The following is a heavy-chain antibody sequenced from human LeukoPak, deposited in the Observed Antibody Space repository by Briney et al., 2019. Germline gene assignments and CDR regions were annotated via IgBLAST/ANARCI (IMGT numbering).Heavy chain of an antibody. J-gene: IGHJ4*02. D-gene: IGHD6-13*01. CDR3: AKDWVWSGSSWYAGWVLDY. V-gene: IGHV3-23*01. CDR1: GFTFSSYE. Sequence: AGGSLRLSCAASGFTFSSYEMNWVRQAPGKGLEWVSAISGSGGSTYYADSVKGRFTISRDNSKNTLYLQMNSLRAEDTAVYYCAKDWVWSGSSWYAGWVLDYWGQGTLVTVSS. CDR2: ISGSGGST.